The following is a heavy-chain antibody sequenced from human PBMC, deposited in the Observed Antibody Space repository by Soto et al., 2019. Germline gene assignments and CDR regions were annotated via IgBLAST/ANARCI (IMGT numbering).Heavy chain of an antibody. Sequence: ASVKVSCKASGYTFTSYDINWVRQATGQGLEWMGWMNPNSGNTGYAQKFQGRVTMTRNTSISTAYMELSSLRSEDTAVYYCAREGNYGDYYGDYYYYYMDVWGKGTTVTVSS. V-gene: IGHV1-8*01. CDR2: MNPNSGNT. CDR3: AREGNYGDYYGDYYYYYMDV. D-gene: IGHD4-17*01. J-gene: IGHJ6*03. CDR1: GYTFTSYD.